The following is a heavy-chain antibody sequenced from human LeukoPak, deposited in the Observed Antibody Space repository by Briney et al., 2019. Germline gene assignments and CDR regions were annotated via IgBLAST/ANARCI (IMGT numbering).Heavy chain of an antibody. CDR3: ARVGGSSSWYRGSHWFDP. CDR2: INHSGST. J-gene: IGHJ5*02. Sequence: SETLSLTCAVYSGSFSGYYWSWVRQPPGKGLEWVGEINHSGSTNYNPSLKSRVNISVETSKKQFSRKRRDVAAADTAVYYCARVGGSSSWYRGSHWFDPWGQGTLVTVSS. D-gene: IGHD6-13*01. V-gene: IGHV4-34*01. CDR1: SGSFSGYY.